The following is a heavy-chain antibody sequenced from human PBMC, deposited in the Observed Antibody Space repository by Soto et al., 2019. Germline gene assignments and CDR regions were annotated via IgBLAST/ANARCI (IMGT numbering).Heavy chain of an antibody. J-gene: IGHJ4*02. V-gene: IGHV4-59*01. CDR3: ARAGRSRRYLLDS. D-gene: IGHD6-19*01. CDR2: VYYSGTT. Sequence: SETLSLTCTVSGGSMNYYYWSWIRQSPGKGLEWIGYVYYSGTTYYNPSLQSRVTISIDTSQNQFSLKLRSVTAADSAIYYCARAGRSRRYLLDSWGRGTLVTVSS. CDR1: GGSMNYYY.